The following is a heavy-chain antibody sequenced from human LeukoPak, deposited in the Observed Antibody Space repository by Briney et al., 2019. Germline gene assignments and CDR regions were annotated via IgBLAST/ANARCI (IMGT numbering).Heavy chain of an antibody. J-gene: IGHJ4*02. CDR1: GVTFSHYW. V-gene: IGHV3-74*01. CDR2: TNTDGSST. CDR3: VPTDSSGLD. Sequence: GGSLRLSCEASGVTFSHYWMHWVRQAPGKGPVWVSRTNTDGSSTSYVDSVKGRFTISRDNAKNTMYLQMNSLRAEDTAMYYCVPTDSSGLDWGQGTLVTVSS. D-gene: IGHD3-22*01.